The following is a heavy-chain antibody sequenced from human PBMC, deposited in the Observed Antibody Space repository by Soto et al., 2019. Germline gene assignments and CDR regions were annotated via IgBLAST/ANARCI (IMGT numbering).Heavy chain of an antibody. CDR2: MSNNGITQ. V-gene: IGHV3-30*04. Sequence: GGSLRLSCAVSGFSFRTSVINWVRQAPGKGLEWVAVMSNNGITQFYANSVKGRFSVSRDNSKSTTYLQMDSLRTEDTALYYCARRYCRAERCNGNDGFDVWGQGTMVTVSS. D-gene: IGHD1-1*01. CDR3: ARRYCRAERCNGNDGFDV. J-gene: IGHJ3*01. CDR1: GFSFRTSV.